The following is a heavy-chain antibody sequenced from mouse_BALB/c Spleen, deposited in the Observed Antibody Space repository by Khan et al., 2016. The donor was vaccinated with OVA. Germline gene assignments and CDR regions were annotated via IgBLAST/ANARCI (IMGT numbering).Heavy chain of an antibody. Sequence: QVQLKESGPGLVVPSQSLSITCTISGFSLTNYGVHWVRQPPGKGLEWLVVIWSDGSTTYNSALKSRLSISKHKSKSQFFLKINSLQTDDTAMYFCARQPYYHYNIMDYWGQGTSVTVSA. CDR3: ARQPYYHYNIMDY. D-gene: IGHD2-10*01. CDR1: GFSLTNYG. CDR2: IWSDGST. J-gene: IGHJ4*01. V-gene: IGHV2-6-1*01.